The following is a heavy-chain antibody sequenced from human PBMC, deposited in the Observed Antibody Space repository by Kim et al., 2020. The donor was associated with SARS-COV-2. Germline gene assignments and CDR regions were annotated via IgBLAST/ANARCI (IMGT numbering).Heavy chain of an antibody. CDR2: T. J-gene: IGHJ4*02. CDR3: ARGYLSGPFDW. V-gene: IGHV3-20*03. Sequence: TGYGASGTGRFTISRDNAKTSLHLQMNSLGAEDTALYYCARGYLSGPFDWWGQGTLVTVSS. D-gene: IGHD6-19*01.